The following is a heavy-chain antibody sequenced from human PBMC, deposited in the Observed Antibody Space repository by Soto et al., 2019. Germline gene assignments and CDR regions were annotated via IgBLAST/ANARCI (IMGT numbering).Heavy chain of an antibody. D-gene: IGHD1-26*01. Sequence: QVQLVESGGGVVQPGRSLRLSCAASGFTFSSYAMHWVRQAPGKGLEWVAVISYDGSNKYYADSVKGRFTISRDNSKNTLYLQMNSLRAEDTAVYYCARDVWESGSYSIDYWGQGTLVTVSS. CDR3: ARDVWESGSYSIDY. CDR1: GFTFSSYA. CDR2: ISYDGSNK. V-gene: IGHV3-30-3*01. J-gene: IGHJ4*02.